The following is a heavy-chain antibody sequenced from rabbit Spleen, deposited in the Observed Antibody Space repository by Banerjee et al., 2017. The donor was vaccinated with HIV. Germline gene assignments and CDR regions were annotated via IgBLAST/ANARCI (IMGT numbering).Heavy chain of an antibody. CDR1: GFDFSSYG. J-gene: IGHJ4*01. V-gene: IGHV1S47*01. Sequence: QEQLEESGGGLVKPGGTLTLTCKASGFDFSSYGINWVRQAPGKGLEWIGIIGTAEGSTYYASWVNGRFTISSDNAQNTVFLQMTSLTAADTATYFCVRFFDLWGPGTLVTVS. CDR3: VRFFDL. CDR2: IGTAEGST.